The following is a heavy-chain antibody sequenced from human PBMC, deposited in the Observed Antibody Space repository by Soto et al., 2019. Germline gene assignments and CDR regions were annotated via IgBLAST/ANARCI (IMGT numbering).Heavy chain of an antibody. V-gene: IGHV1-8*01. Sequence: QVQLVQSGAEVKKPGASVKVSCKASGYTFTSYDINWVRQATGQGLEWMGWMNPNSGSTAYAQKFQGRVTMIRNTSITTAYMEMSSLRSEDTAVYSCARERGAFEIWGQGTMVTVSS. J-gene: IGHJ3*02. CDR3: ARERGAFEI. CDR2: MNPNSGST. CDR1: GYTFTSYD.